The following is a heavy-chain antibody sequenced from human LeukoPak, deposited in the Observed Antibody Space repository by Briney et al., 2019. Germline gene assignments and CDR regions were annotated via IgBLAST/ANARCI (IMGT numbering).Heavy chain of an antibody. D-gene: IGHD6-6*01. J-gene: IGHJ4*02. CDR3: ARGLIIRGYSSSGGIDY. V-gene: IGHV4-34*01. Sequence: SETLSLTCAVYGGSFSGYYWSWIRQPPGKGLEWIGEINHSGSTNYNPSLKSRVTISVDTSKNQSSLKLSSVTAADTAVYYCARGLIIRGYSSSGGIDYWGQGTLVTVSS. CDR1: GGSFSGYY. CDR2: INHSGST.